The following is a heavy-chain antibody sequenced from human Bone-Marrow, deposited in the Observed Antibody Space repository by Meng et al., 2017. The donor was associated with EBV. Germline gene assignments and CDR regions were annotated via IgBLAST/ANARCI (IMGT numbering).Heavy chain of an antibody. D-gene: IGHD2-21*02. CDR2: ISSSSSYI. J-gene: IGHJ4*02. V-gene: IGHV3-21*01. CDR3: ARDVGGGDRLDY. Sequence: LVVSGGGLGKPGGSLRLSWSASGFTFSSYSMNWVRQATGKGPEWVSSISSSSSYIYYADSVKGRFTISRDNAKNSLYLQMNSLRAEDTAVYYCARDVGGGDRLDYWGQGTLVTVSS. CDR1: GFTFSSYS.